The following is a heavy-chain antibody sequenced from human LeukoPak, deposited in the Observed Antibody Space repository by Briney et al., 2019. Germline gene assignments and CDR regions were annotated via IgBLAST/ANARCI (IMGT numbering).Heavy chain of an antibody. V-gene: IGHV1-18*01. CDR1: GYTFTSYG. CDR2: ISAYNDNT. Sequence: ASVKVSCKASGYTFTSYGITWVRQAPGQGLEWMGWISAYNDNTKYAQKFQDRVTMTTDTSTSTAYMELRSLRFDDTAVYYCARVSFPSMTTRDKELGAYYFDYWGQGTLVPVSS. J-gene: IGHJ4*02. CDR3: ARVSFPSMTTRDKELGAYYFDY. D-gene: IGHD4-17*01.